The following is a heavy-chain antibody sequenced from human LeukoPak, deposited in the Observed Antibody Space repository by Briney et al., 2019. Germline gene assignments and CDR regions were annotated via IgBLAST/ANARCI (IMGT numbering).Heavy chain of an antibody. D-gene: IGHD2-2*01. CDR1: GYTFTAYY. CDR3: STEDKYCTSTTRGDL. J-gene: IGHJ4*02. V-gene: IGHV1-2*02. Sequence: ASVKVSCKASGYTFTAYYVHWVRQAPGQGLEWMGYMVPSSGVSHYSKKFQDRVTMTRDTSTSTAYLELSGLTSDDTAVYYCSTEDKYCTSTTRGDLWGQGTLVTVSS. CDR2: MVPSSGVS.